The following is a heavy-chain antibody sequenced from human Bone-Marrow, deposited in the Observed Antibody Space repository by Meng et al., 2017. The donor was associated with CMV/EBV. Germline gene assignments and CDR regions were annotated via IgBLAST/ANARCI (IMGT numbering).Heavy chain of an antibody. CDR1: GDSISSSIYY. CDR3: ARDITGDHY. Sequence: SETLSLTCTVSGDSISSSIYYWGWIRQPPGKGLEWIASIHYSGTTYYNPSLKSRVTISVDTSKNQFSLKVTSVTAADTAVYYCARDITGDHYWGQGTLVTFSS. J-gene: IGHJ4*02. D-gene: IGHD7-27*01. CDR2: IHYSGTT. V-gene: IGHV4-39*07.